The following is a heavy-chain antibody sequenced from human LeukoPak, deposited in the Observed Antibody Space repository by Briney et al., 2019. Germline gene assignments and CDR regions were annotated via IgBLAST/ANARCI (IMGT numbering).Heavy chain of an antibody. CDR2: ISGSGGST. CDR3: AKSGRYCSSTSCYTNWYFDL. V-gene: IGHV3-23*01. Sequence: GGSLRLSCAASGFTFSSYAMSWVRQAPGKGLEWVSAISGSGGSTYYADSVKGRFTISRDNSKNTLYLQMNSLRAEDTAVYYCAKSGRYCSSTSCYTNWYFDLWGRGTLVTVSS. J-gene: IGHJ2*01. D-gene: IGHD2-2*02. CDR1: GFTFSSYA.